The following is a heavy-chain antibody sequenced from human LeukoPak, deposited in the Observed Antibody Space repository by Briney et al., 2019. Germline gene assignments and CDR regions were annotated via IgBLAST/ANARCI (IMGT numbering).Heavy chain of an antibody. V-gene: IGHV1-2*02. D-gene: IGHD3-22*01. CDR2: INPNSGGT. CDR1: GYTFTGYY. Sequence: GPVKVSCKASGYTFTGYYMHWVRQAPGQGLEWMGWINPNSGGTNYAQKFQGRVTMTRDTSISTAYMELSRLRSDDTAVYYCARDYDSSGYYYYFDYWGQGTLVTVSS. CDR3: ARDYDSSGYYYYFDY. J-gene: IGHJ4*02.